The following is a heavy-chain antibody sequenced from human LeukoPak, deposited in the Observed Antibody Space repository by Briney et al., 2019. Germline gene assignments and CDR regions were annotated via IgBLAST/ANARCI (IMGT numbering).Heavy chain of an antibody. D-gene: IGHD6-19*01. CDR3: ARTRIAVAGRGEDY. V-gene: IGHV3-48*03. CDR1: GFTFSSYE. CDR2: ISDTGSTI. Sequence: GGSLRLSCAASGFTFSSYELNWVRQAPGKGLEWVSYISDTGSTIYYADSVKGRFTISRDNAKNSLYLQMNSLRAEDTAVYYCARTRIAVAGRGEDYWGQGTLVTVSS. J-gene: IGHJ4*02.